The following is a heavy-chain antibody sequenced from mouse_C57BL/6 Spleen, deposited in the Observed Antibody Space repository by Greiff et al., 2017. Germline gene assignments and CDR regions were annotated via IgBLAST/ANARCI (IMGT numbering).Heavy chain of an antibody. CDR3: ASPAYGGSSKAWFAY. CDR2: INPNYGTT. Sequence: VQQKESGPELVKPGASVKISCKASGYSFTDYNMNWVKQSNGKSLEWIGVINPNYGTTSYNQKFKGKATLTVDQSSSTAYMQLNSLTSEDSAVYYCASPAYGGSSKAWFAYWGQGTLGTVSA. J-gene: IGHJ3*01. D-gene: IGHD1-1*01. V-gene: IGHV1-39*01. CDR1: GYSFTDYN.